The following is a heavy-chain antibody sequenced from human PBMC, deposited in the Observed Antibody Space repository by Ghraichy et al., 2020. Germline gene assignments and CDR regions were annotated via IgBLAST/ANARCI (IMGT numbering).Heavy chain of an antibody. J-gene: IGHJ6*02. Sequence: GGSLRLSCSASGFTFNSYNMNWVRQAPGEGLEWLSYITSSSRFISYADSVKGRFTISRDNAKNSLELQMNSLRDEDTAVYYCARASRVVRFYYYDAMDVWGQGTTVTV. CDR1: GFTFNSYN. CDR3: ARASRVVRFYYYDAMDV. D-gene: IGHD4-23*01. V-gene: IGHV3-48*02. CDR2: ITSSSRFI.